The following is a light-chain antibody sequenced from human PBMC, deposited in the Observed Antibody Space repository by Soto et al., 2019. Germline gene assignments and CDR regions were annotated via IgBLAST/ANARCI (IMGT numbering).Light chain of an antibody. CDR3: QQRSNWPVT. Sequence: EIVLTQSPATLSLSPGERATLSCRASQSVSTYLAWYQQKPGQAPRLLIYDASSRATGIPARFSGSGSGTDFTLTISSLEPEDFALYYCQQRSNWPVTFAQGTRVEIK. CDR1: QSVSTY. J-gene: IGKJ1*01. CDR2: DAS. V-gene: IGKV3-11*01.